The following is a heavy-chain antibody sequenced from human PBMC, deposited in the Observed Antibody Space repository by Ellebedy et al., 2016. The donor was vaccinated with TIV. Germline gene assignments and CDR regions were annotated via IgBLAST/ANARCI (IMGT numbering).Heavy chain of an antibody. V-gene: IGHV1-18*04. CDR2: ISAYNGNT. Sequence: ASVKVSXKASSYTFTSYGISWVRQAPGQGLEWMGWISAYNGNTNYAQKLQGRVTMTTDTSTSTAYMELSSLRSEDTAVYYCARDEIPEITIFGVVMDVWGQGTTVTVSS. J-gene: IGHJ6*02. CDR1: SYTFTSYG. CDR3: ARDEIPEITIFGVVMDV. D-gene: IGHD3-3*01.